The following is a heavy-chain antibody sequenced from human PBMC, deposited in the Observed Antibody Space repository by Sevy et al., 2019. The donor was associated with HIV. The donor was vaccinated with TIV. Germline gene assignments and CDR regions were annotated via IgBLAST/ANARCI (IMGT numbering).Heavy chain of an antibody. J-gene: IGHJ3*01. CDR3: AKAIPAAAGTGAFDV. CDR1: GFTFSSFH. CDR2: IRNSNT. D-gene: IGHD6-13*01. Sequence: GGSLRLSCAASGFTFSSFHMTWVRQAPGKGLEWVSTIRNSNTFYADSVKGRFTISIDNSKNTLVLQMNILRAEDTAIYYCAKAIPAAAGTGAFDVWGQGTMVTVSS. V-gene: IGHV3-23*01.